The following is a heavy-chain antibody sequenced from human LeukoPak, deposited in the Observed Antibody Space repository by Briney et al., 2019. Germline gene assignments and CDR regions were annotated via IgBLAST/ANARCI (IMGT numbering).Heavy chain of an antibody. D-gene: IGHD3-3*01. CDR2: INHSGTI. CDR1: GGPVSGYY. V-gene: IGHV4-34*01. J-gene: IGHJ6*03. Sequence: PSETLSLTCVVRGGPVSGYYWSWIRQTPGKGLEWIGEINHSGTINYNSSLKRRVSISVDTSKNQLSLKVNSVTAADTAVYYCARGPITIFGIYMDVWGEGTTVTVSS. CDR3: ARGPITIFGIYMDV.